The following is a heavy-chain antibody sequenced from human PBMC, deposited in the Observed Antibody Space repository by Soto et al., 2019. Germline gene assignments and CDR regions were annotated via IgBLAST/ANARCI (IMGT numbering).Heavy chain of an antibody. CDR1: GGPINNFY. D-gene: IGHD3-10*01. V-gene: IGHV4-59*01. J-gene: IGHJ4*02. CDR3: ARSRDLPYYYGSGRSSYFFDY. CDR2: IYYNGGT. Sequence: PSETLSLTCTFSGGPINNFYWSWIRQPPGKGLEWIGFIYYNGGTTYNPSLKSRVIILVDRSKNQFSLNLSSVTAADAAVYYCARSRDLPYYYGSGRSSYFFDYWGQGALVTVSS.